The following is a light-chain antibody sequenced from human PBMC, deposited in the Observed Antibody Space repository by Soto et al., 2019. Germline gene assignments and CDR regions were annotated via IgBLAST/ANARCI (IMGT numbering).Light chain of an antibody. CDR2: DAY. Sequence: EIVLTQSPAPLSLSPGERATLSCRASQSVSSYLAWYQHKPGQAHRLLIYDAYNRATGIPARFRGNGAWTDFTLTISSRQPEDFVVYYCQQRSYWPRLTFGGGTKVEIK. CDR1: QSVSSY. CDR3: QQRSYWPRLT. V-gene: IGKV3-11*01. J-gene: IGKJ4*01.